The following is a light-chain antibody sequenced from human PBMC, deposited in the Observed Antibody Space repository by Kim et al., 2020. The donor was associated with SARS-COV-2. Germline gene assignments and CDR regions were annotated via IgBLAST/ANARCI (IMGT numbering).Light chain of an antibody. CDR2: AAS. CDR3: QKYNSAPWT. V-gene: IGKV1-27*01. J-gene: IGKJ1*01. Sequence: ASVGERVTITCRASRDIANSLDWYQQKPGKGPKLLIYAASTLQSGVPSRFSGSGSGTQFTLTIGSLQTEDVATYYCQKYNSAPWTFGPETKVDIK. CDR1: RDIANS.